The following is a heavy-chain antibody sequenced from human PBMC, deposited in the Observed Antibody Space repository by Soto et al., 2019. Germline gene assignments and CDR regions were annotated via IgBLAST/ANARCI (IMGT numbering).Heavy chain of an antibody. CDR2: IYYSGST. Sequence: QVQLQESGPGLVKPSETLSLTCTVSGGSISSYYWCWIRQTPGKGLEWIGYIYYSGSTNYNPSLTTRATISVDTSKNQFSLTLSSVTAADTAVYYCARRWGDDFDFWCQGTMVTVSS. V-gene: IGHV4-59*01. CDR3: ARRWGDDFDF. D-gene: IGHD1-26*01. J-gene: IGHJ3*01. CDR1: GGSISSYY.